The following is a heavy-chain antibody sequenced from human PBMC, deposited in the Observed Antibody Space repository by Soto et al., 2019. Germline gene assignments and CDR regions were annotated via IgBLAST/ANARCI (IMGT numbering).Heavy chain of an antibody. Sequence: EVHLVESGGSLVQPGGFLKLSCAASGFTFSGSTMHGVRQASGTGLEWLGQIRSRANNYATTYAASVEGRFTISRDDSKNTAYLQMSSLRSEDTAVYFCTSSDGRSGVDYWGQGPLVAVSS. CDR2: IRSRANNYAT. CDR1: GFTFSGST. CDR3: TSSDGRSGVDY. J-gene: IGHJ4*02. D-gene: IGHD3-3*01. V-gene: IGHV3-73*02.